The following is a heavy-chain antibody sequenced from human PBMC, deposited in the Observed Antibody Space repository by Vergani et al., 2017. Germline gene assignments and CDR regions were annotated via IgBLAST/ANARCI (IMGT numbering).Heavy chain of an antibody. V-gene: IGHV3-15*01. CDR3: TSAREWELRYCFVDC. CDR1: GFTFSSSW. CDR2: IRPKTNGETT. J-gene: IGHJ2*01. D-gene: IGHD3-9*01. Sequence: EVQLVESGGGLVQPGGSLRLSCAASGFTFSSSWMSWVRQAPGKGLEWVARIRPKTNGETTDYAASVKGRFTISRDNSKNTLYLQMNSLKTEDTAVYYCTSAREWELRYCFVDCWRRGPLVIVSS.